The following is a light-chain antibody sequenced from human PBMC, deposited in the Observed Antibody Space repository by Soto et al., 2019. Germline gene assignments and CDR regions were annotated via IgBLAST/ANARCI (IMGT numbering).Light chain of an antibody. V-gene: IGLV1-51*01. CDR1: RSNIDNDY. CDR2: ENN. CDR3: GSWASRLSCGV. Sequence: QSVLTQPPSVSAAPGQKVTIACSGSRSNIDNDYVSWYQQLPGTAPKLLIYENNKRPSGVPDRFSGSKSGTSATLGITGLQTGDEADYYCGSWASRLSCGVFGGGTKLTVL. J-gene: IGLJ3*02.